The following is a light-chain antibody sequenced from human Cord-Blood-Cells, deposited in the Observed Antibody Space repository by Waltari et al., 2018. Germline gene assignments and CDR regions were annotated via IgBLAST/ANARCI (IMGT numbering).Light chain of an antibody. CDR3: QAWDSSTVV. CDR2: QDS. CDR1: KLGDKY. Sequence: SYELTQPPSVSVSPGQTASITCSGDKLGDKYACWYQQKPGQSPVLVIYQDSKRPSGIPERFSGSKSGNPTTLTLSGTPAKEEADYYWQAWDSSTVVFGGGTKLTVL. J-gene: IGLJ2*01. V-gene: IGLV3-1*01.